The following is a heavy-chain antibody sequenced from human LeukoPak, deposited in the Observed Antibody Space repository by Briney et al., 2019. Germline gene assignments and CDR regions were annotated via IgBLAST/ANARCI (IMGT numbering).Heavy chain of an antibody. CDR3: GRVDFWSTYYTDNWFDP. V-gene: IGHV4-4*07. CDR2: IYSGGIS. Sequence: SETLSLTCIVSGGSISNYYWTWIRQPAGKGLEWIGHIYSGGISNYNPSLKSRVSMSMDVSKNQFSLKLNSVTAADTAVYYCGRVDFWSTYYTDNWFDPWGQGTLVTVSS. D-gene: IGHD3-3*01. J-gene: IGHJ5*02. CDR1: GGSISNYY.